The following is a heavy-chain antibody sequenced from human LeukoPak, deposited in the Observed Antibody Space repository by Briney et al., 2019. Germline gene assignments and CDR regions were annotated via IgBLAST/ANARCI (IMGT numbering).Heavy chain of an antibody. Sequence: GGSLRLSCAASGFTFSSYWMSWVRQAPGKGLEWLANIKQDGSEKYYVDSVKGRFTISRDNAKNSLYLQMNSLRAEDTAVYYCARDQYDFWSGRTYYMDVWGKGTTVTVSS. J-gene: IGHJ6*03. D-gene: IGHD3-3*01. CDR1: GFTFSSYW. CDR2: IKQDGSEK. V-gene: IGHV3-7*01. CDR3: ARDQYDFWSGRTYYMDV.